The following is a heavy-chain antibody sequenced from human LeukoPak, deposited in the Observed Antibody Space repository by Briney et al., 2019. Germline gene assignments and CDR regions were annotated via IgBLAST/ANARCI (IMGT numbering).Heavy chain of an antibody. CDR3: ARERVEYSSSSANDY. CDR1: GYTFTSYG. D-gene: IGHD6-6*01. Sequence: ASVKVSCKASGYTFTSYGISWVRQAPGQGLEWMGWISAYNGNTNYAQKLQGGVTMTTDTSTSTAYMELRSLRSDDTAVYYCARERVEYSSSSANDYWGQGTLVTVSS. V-gene: IGHV1-18*01. J-gene: IGHJ4*02. CDR2: ISAYNGNT.